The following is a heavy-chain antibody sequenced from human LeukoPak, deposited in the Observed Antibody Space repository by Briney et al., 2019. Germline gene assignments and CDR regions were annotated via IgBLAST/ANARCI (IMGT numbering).Heavy chain of an antibody. D-gene: IGHD3-22*01. Sequence: SETLSLTCAVYGGSFSGYYWSWIRQPPGKGLEWIGEINHSGSTNYNPSLKSRVTISVDMSKNQFSLKLSSVTAADTAVYYCARASYSYDGSGYLMIDPWGQGTLVTVSS. CDR1: GGSFSGYY. CDR3: ARASYSYDGSGYLMIDP. CDR2: INHSGST. V-gene: IGHV4-34*01. J-gene: IGHJ5*02.